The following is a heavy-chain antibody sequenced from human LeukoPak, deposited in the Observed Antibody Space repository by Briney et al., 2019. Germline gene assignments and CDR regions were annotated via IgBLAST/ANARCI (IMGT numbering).Heavy chain of an antibody. Sequence: ASVKVSCKASGYTFTSYAMHWVRQAPGQRLEWMGWINAGNGNTKHSQKFQGRVTITRDTSASTAYMELSSLRSEDTAVYYCARSWPDYYYYGMDVWGQGTTVTVSS. CDR2: INAGNGNT. CDR1: GYTFTSYA. CDR3: ARSWPDYYYYGMDV. J-gene: IGHJ6*02. V-gene: IGHV1-3*01.